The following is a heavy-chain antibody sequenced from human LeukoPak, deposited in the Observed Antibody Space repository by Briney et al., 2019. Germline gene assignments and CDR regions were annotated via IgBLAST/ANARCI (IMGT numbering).Heavy chain of an antibody. V-gene: IGHV4-31*03. CDR3: ARGFHFDY. D-gene: IGHD3-10*01. CDR1: GCSICSGGY. CDR2: IYYSGST. Sequence: SETLSLTCTVSGCSICSGGYWRWIRQHPGKGLEWIGYIYYSGSTYYNPSLKSRVTISVDTSKNQFSLKLSSVTAADTAVYYCARGFHFDYWGQGTMVTVSS. J-gene: IGHJ4*03.